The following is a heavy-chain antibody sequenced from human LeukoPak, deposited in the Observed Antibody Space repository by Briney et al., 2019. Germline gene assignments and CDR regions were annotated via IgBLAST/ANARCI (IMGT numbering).Heavy chain of an antibody. J-gene: IGHJ4*02. CDR1: GFTVSYNY. Sequence: GGSLRLSCAASGFTVSYNYMSWVRQAPGKGLEWVSVIYSGGSTYYADSVKGRLTISRDNSKNTLYLQMNSLRAEDTAVYYCARSFGYCSNGICSFDYWGQGTLVTVSS. CDR3: ARSFGYCSNGICSFDY. D-gene: IGHD2-8*01. CDR2: IYSGGST. V-gene: IGHV3-53*01.